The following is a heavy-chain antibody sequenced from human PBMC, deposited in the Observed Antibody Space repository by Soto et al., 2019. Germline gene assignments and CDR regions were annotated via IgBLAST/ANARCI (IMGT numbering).Heavy chain of an antibody. V-gene: IGHV1-18*01. J-gene: IGHJ4*02. Sequence: QVHLVQSGAEVKKPGASVKVSCKGSGYAFTTYGITWVRQAPGQGLEWMGWISAHNGNTNYAQKLQGRVTVTRDTSTSTAYMELRSLRSDDTAGYYCARGRYGDYGGQGALVTASS. D-gene: IGHD1-1*01. CDR2: ISAHNGNT. CDR3: ARGRYGDY. CDR1: GYAFTTYG.